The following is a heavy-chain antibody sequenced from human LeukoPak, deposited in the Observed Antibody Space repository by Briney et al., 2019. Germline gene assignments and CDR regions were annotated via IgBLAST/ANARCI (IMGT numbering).Heavy chain of an antibody. CDR2: IYYSGST. D-gene: IGHD2-21*01. Sequence: PSETLSLTCTVSGGSISSYYWSWIRQPPGKGLEWIGYIYYSGSTNYNPSLKSRVTISVDTSKNQFSLKLSSVTAADTAVYYCARYSPPSPDYYYYYGMDVWGQGTTVTVSS. V-gene: IGHV4-59*01. CDR3: ARYSPPSPDYYYYYGMDV. J-gene: IGHJ6*02. CDR1: GGSISSYY.